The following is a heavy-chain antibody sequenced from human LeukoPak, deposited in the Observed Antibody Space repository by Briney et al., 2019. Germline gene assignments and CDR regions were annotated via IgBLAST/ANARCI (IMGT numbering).Heavy chain of an antibody. V-gene: IGHV4-34*01. J-gene: IGHJ5*02. CDR3: ARYYFDP. D-gene: IGHD3-10*01. CDR1: VGSFSGYY. Sequence: SETLSLTCAVYVGSFSGYYWSWIRQPPGKGLEWIGEINHSGSTNYNPSLKSRVTISVDTSKNQFSLKMSSVTAADTAVYYCARYYFDPWGQGTLVTVSS. CDR2: INHSGST.